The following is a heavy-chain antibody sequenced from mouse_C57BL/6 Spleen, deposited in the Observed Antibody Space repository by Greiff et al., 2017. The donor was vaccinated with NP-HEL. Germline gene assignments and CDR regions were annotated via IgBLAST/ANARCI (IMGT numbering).Heavy chain of an antibody. D-gene: IGHD1-1*01. J-gene: IGHJ3*01. Sequence: EAGGGLVQPKGSLKLSCAASGFSFNTYAMNWVRQEPGKGLEWVARIRSKSNNYATYYADSVKDRFTISRDDSESMLYLQMNNLKTEDTAMYYCGRGGGSSPWFAYWGQGTLVTVSA. CDR1: GFSFNTYA. CDR2: IRSKSNNYAT. CDR3: GRGGGSSPWFAY. V-gene: IGHV10-1*01.